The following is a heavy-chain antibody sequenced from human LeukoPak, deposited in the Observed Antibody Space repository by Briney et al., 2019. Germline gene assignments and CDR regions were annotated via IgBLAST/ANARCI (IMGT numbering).Heavy chain of an antibody. CDR3: VRQQRWLQFEWFDP. J-gene: IGHJ5*02. V-gene: IGHV3-48*03. CDR2: ISSSGSTI. CDR1: GFTFSSYE. Sequence: PGGSLRLSCAASGFTFSSYEMNWVRQAPGKGLEWVSYISSSGSTIYYADSVKGRFTISRDNAKNSLYLQMNSLRAEDTAVYYCVRQQRWLQFEWFDPWGQGTLVTVSS. D-gene: IGHD5-24*01.